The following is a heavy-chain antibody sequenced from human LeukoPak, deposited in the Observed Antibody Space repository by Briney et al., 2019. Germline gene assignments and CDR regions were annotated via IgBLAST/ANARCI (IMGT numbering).Heavy chain of an antibody. V-gene: IGHV3-11*04. CDR2: ISSSGTTR. J-gene: IGHJ2*01. CDR1: GFTFNEYY. Sequence: GGSLRLSCAASGFTFNEYYMSWIRQAPGKGLEWVSYISSSGTTRYYADSVKGRFTVSWDNPKNSLYLQMNSLRAEDTAVYYCAREATQDWYFDLWGRGTLVTVSS. CDR3: AREATQDWYFDL.